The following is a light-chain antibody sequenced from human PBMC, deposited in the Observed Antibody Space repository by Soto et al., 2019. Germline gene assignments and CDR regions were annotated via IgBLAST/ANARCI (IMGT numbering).Light chain of an antibody. V-gene: IGKV3-20*01. Sequence: EIVLTQSPGTLSLSPGERATLSCRASQSVSNNYLAWYQQKPGQAPRLLIYGASNRATGIPDRFSGSGSGTDFTLTISRLEPEDFAVYYCHQYGSSPFTFGPGTKVDIK. CDR2: GAS. CDR1: QSVSNNY. J-gene: IGKJ3*01. CDR3: HQYGSSPFT.